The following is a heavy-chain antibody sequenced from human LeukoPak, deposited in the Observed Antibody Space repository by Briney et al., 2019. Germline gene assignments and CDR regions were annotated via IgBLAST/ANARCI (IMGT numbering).Heavy chain of an antibody. Sequence: GESLKISCKGSGYSFTSYWIGWVRQMPGKGLEWMGIIYPGDSDTRYSPSFQGQVTISADKSISTAYLQWSSLKASDTAMYYCARRAYSISSLYYYYYYMDVWGKGTTVTVSS. D-gene: IGHD6-6*01. CDR1: GYSFTSYW. V-gene: IGHV5-51*01. CDR3: ARRAYSISSLYYYYYYMDV. CDR2: IYPGDSDT. J-gene: IGHJ6*03.